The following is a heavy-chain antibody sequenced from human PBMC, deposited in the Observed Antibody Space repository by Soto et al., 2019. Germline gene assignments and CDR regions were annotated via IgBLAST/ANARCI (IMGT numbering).Heavy chain of an antibody. CDR1: GYTFTSYD. CDR3: ARRVEFWSCLTWFDP. D-gene: IGHD3-3*01. J-gene: IGHJ5*02. Sequence: QVQLVQSGAEVKKPGASVKVSCKASGYTFTSYDINCVRQATGQGLEWMGWMNPNSGNTGYAQKLQGRVTMTRNTSISTDYMELSRLRSEDTAVYYCARRVEFWSCLTWFDPWGQGTLVTVSS. CDR2: MNPNSGNT. V-gene: IGHV1-8*01.